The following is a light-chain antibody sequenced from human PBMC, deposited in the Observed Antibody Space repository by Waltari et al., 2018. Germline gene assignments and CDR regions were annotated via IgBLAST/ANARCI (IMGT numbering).Light chain of an antibody. V-gene: IGKV1-39*01. J-gene: IGKJ2*01. CDR2: GAS. CDR1: QSISSY. CDR3: QQSYSTPYT. Sequence: DIQMTQSPSSLSVSVGDRVTITCRASQSISSYLNWYQQKPGKAPKLLIYGASSLQSGVPSRFSGSGSGTDFTLTIGSLQPEDFATYYCQQSYSTPYTFGQGTKLEIK.